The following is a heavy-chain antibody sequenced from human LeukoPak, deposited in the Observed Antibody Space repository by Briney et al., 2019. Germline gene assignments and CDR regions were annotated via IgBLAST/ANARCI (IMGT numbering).Heavy chain of an antibody. CDR1: KFIFSNYW. D-gene: IGHD2-15*01. V-gene: IGHV3-7*01. CDR3: AREDGHCSGGNCYSYFDS. J-gene: IGHJ4*02. CDR2: IKKTGSET. Sequence: GGSLRLSCAASKFIFSNYWMSWVRQAPGKGLEWVAYIKKTGSETYYVDSVKGRFTITRDNARNSLFLQMNSLRAEDTAVYHCAREDGHCSGGNCYSYFDSWGQGTLVTVSS.